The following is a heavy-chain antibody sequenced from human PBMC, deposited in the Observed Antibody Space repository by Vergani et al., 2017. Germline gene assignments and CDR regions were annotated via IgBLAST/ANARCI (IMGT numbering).Heavy chain of an antibody. V-gene: IGHV1-18*01. J-gene: IGHJ3*02. CDR1: GYTFTSYG. D-gene: IGHD3-10*01. CDR3: ARESMVRGEYDAFDI. Sequence: QVQLVQSGAEVKKPGASVKVSCKASGYTFTSYGISWVRQAPGQGLEWMGWISAYNGNTKYAQNLQGRVTMTTDTSTSTAYMELRSLRSDDTAVYYCARESMVRGEYDAFDIWGQGTMVTVSS. CDR2: ISAYNGNT.